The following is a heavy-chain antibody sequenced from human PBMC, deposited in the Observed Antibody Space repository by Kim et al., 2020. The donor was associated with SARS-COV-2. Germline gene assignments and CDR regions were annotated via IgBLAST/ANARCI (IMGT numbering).Heavy chain of an antibody. CDR3: ARIRVATPYYGMDV. Sequence: YVASVKGRFTIYRDNAKNSLYLQMNNLRAEDTAVYYCARIRVATPYYGMDVWGQGTTVTVSS. J-gene: IGHJ6*02. V-gene: IGHV3-7*01. D-gene: IGHD5-12*01.